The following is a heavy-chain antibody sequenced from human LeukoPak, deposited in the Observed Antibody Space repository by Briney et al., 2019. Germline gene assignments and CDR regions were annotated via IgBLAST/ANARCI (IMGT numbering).Heavy chain of an antibody. CDR3: ARHSKDIVVVVAALNWFDP. J-gene: IGHJ5*02. CDR2: IYYSGST. CDR1: GGSISSSSYY. D-gene: IGHD2-15*01. V-gene: IGHV4-39*01. Sequence: SETLSLTCTVSGGSISSSSYYWGWLRQPPGKGLEWIGSIYYSGSTYYNPSLKSRVTISVDTSKNQFSLKLSSVTAADTAVYYCARHSKDIVVVVAALNWFDPWGQGTLVTVSS.